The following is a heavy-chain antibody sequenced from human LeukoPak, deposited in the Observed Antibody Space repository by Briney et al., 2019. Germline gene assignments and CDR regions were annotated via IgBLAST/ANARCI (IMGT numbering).Heavy chain of an antibody. CDR1: GFTVSDSY. CDR2: IYSGDST. V-gene: IGHV3-53*01. D-gene: IGHD3-10*01. Sequence: PGGSLRLSCAASGFTVSDSYMSWVRQAPGKGLEWVSVIYSGDSTYYADSVKGRFTISRDNSKNTLYLQMNSLRAEDTAVYYCARARLWFGEPTHPYYFDPWGQGSLVTVSS. CDR3: ARARLWFGEPTHPYYFDP. J-gene: IGHJ4*02.